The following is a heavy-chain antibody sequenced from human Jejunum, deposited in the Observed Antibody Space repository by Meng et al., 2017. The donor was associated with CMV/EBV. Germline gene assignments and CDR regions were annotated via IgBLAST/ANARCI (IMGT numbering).Heavy chain of an antibody. CDR3: ARNYRGSGSYGTHGMDV. CDR1: FGDYG. J-gene: IGHJ6*02. CDR2: INWNGGSS. V-gene: IGHV3-20*03. D-gene: IGHD3-10*01. Sequence: FGDYGLTWVRQAPGKGLEWVSGINWNGGSSDYEDSVKGRFTISRDNAKNSLYLQMNGLRAEDTALYYCARNYRGSGSYGTHGMDVWGQGTTGTVSS.